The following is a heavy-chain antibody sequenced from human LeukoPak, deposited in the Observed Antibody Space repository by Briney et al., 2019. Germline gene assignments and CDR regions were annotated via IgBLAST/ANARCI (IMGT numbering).Heavy chain of an antibody. CDR2: IKQDGSEK. D-gene: IGHD3-22*01. Sequence: PGGSLRLSCSASGFLFSNYAMSWVRQAPGKGLEWVANIKQDGSEKYYVDSVKGRFTISRDNAKNSLYPQMNSLRAEDTAVYYCARDRYYYDSSGYLDYWGQGTLVTVSS. J-gene: IGHJ4*02. CDR1: GFLFSNYA. V-gene: IGHV3-7*01. CDR3: ARDRYYYDSSGYLDY.